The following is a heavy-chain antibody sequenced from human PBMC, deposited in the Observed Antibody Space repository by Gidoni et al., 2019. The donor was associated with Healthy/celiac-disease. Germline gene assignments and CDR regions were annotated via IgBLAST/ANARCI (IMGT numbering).Heavy chain of an antibody. CDR1: GGSISSSSYY. J-gene: IGHJ4*02. CDR2: IYYSGST. D-gene: IGHD6-13*01. CDR3: ARRGGSSWYDY. Sequence: QLQLQESGPGLVKPSDTLSLTCTVSGGSISSSSYYWCWLRQPPGKGLEWIGSIYYSGSTYYTPSLKSRVTISVDTSKNQFSLKLSSVTAADTAVYYCARRGGSSWYDYWGQGTLVTVSS. V-gene: IGHV4-39*01.